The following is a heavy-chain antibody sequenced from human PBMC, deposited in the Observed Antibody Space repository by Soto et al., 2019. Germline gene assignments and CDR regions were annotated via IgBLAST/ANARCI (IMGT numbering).Heavy chain of an antibody. CDR2: IYYSGST. Sequence: KPSETLSLTCTVSGGSISSSSYYWGWIRQPPGKGLEWIGSIYYSGSTYYNPSLKSRVTISVDTSKNQFSLKLSSVTAADTAVYYCASSSVAGTSVSSYYFDYWGQGTLVTVSS. CDR3: ASSSVAGTSVSSYYFDY. CDR1: GGSISSSSYY. D-gene: IGHD6-19*01. J-gene: IGHJ4*02. V-gene: IGHV4-39*01.